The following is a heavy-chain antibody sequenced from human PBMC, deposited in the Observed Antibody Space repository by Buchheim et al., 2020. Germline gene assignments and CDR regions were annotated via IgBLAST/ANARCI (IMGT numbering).Heavy chain of an antibody. Sequence: EVQLVEYGGGLVQPGGSLRLSCATSGFTFRGYWMSWVRQAPGKGLEWVANIKQDGSEKYYVDSVKGRFTISRDNAKNSLYLQMNSLRAEDTAVYYCARDSGYCYAEPFDLWGRGTL. CDR1: GFTFRGYW. J-gene: IGHJ2*01. D-gene: IGHD5-18*01. CDR2: IKQDGSEK. V-gene: IGHV3-7*01. CDR3: ARDSGYCYAEPFDL.